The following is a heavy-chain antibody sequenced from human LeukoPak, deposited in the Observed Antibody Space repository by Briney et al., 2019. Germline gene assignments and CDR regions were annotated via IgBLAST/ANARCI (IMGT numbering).Heavy chain of an antibody. CDR1: GGSLSSYF. D-gene: IGHD6-13*01. CDR2: IYYSGST. V-gene: IGHV4-59*01. Sequence: SETLSLTCTVSGGSLSSYFWSWIRQPPGKGLEWIAYIYYSGSTNYNPSLKSRVTISVDTSKNQFSLKLSSVTAADTAVYYCARVKSSSWYWAFDIWGQGTMVTVSS. CDR3: ARVKSSSWYWAFDI. J-gene: IGHJ3*02.